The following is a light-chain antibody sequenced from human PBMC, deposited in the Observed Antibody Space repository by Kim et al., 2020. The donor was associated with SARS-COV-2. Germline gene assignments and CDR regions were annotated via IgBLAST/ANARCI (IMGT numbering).Light chain of an antibody. Sequence: SPGERATRSCRASQSVSCSYLAWYQQKPGQAPRLLIYGASSRATGIPDRVSGSGSGTDFTLTISRLEPEDFAVYYCQQYGSSFWTFGQGTKVDIK. CDR1: QSVSCSY. J-gene: IGKJ1*01. V-gene: IGKV3-20*01. CDR2: GAS. CDR3: QQYGSSFWT.